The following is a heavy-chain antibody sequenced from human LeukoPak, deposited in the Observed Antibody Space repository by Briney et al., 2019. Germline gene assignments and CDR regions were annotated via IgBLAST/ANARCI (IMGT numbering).Heavy chain of an antibody. CDR2: INHSGST. CDR3: ASTERCSTTCPLDY. CDR1: GXSFRGYY. D-gene: IGHD2-2*01. V-gene: IGHV4-34*01. J-gene: IGHJ4*02. Sequence: SETLSLTCAVYGXSFRGYYWSWIRQPPGKGLEWIGEINHSGSTNYNPSLKSRVTISLDTSMKKFSLKLNSVTAADTAVYYCASTERCSTTCPLDYWGQGTLVTVSS.